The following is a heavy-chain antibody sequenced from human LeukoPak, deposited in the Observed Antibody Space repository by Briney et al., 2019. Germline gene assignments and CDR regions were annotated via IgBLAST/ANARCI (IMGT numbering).Heavy chain of an antibody. V-gene: IGHV1-18*01. Sequence: ASVKVSCKASGYTFTSYGISWVRQAPGQGLEWMGWISAYNGNTNYAQKLQGRVTMTTDPSTSTAYMELRSLRSDDTAVYYCARVFNYYDSSGYYYDSGWFDPWGQGTLVTVSS. J-gene: IGHJ5*02. CDR2: ISAYNGNT. CDR3: ARVFNYYDSSGYYYDSGWFDP. D-gene: IGHD3-22*01. CDR1: GYTFTSYG.